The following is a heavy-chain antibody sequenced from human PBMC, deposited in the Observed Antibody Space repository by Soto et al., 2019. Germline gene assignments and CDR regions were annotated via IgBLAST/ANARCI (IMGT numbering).Heavy chain of an antibody. J-gene: IGHJ4*02. D-gene: IGHD2-2*01. Sequence: SETLSLTCTVSGGSISSGGYYWSGIRQHPGKGLEWIGYIYYSGSTYYNPSLKSRVTISVDTSKNQFSLKLSSVTAADTAVYYCARGRRHQLLLSPYYFDYWGQGTLVTVSS. CDR1: GGSISSGGYY. CDR2: IYYSGST. V-gene: IGHV4-31*03. CDR3: ARGRRHQLLLSPYYFDY.